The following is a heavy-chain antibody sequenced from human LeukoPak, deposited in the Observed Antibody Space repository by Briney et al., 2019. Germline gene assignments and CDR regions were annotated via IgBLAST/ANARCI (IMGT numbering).Heavy chain of an antibody. CDR1: GYTFTSYD. Sequence: ASVKVSCKASGYTFTSYDINWVRQATGQGLEWMGGIIPIFGTANYAQKFQGRVTITADESTSTAYMELSSLRSEDTAVYYCARDLSTTGLVPHYYYYMDVWGKGTTVTVSS. J-gene: IGHJ6*03. CDR2: IIPIFGTA. D-gene: IGHD1-1*01. V-gene: IGHV1-69*13. CDR3: ARDLSTTGLVPHYYYYMDV.